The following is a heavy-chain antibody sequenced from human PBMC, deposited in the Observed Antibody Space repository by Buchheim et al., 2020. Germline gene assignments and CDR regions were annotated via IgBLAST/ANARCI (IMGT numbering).Heavy chain of an antibody. CDR3: ARDVGGYSDYGANHWYFDL. CDR2: IYYSGRN. CDR1: GGSVSSGSYY. J-gene: IGHJ2*01. V-gene: IGHV4-61*01. D-gene: IGHD5-12*01. Sequence: QVQLQESGPGLVKPSETLSLTCSVSGGSVSSGSYYWSWIRQPQGKGLEWIGYIYYSGRNKYNPSLKSRVTISVDTSKNQFSLKLSSVTAADTAVYYCARDVGGYSDYGANHWYFDLWGRGTL.